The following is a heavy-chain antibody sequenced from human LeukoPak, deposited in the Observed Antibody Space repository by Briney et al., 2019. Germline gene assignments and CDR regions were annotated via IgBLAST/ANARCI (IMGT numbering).Heavy chain of an antibody. D-gene: IGHD1-26*01. CDR3: AKDRENKRSYHDY. V-gene: IGHV4-30-4*07. J-gene: IGHJ4*02. CDR2: IYYSGST. CDR1: GGSISSGGYS. Sequence: PSETLSLTCAVSGGSISSGGYSWSWIRQPPGKGLEWIGYIYYSGSTYYNPSLKSRVTISVDTSKNQFSLKLSSVTAADTAVYYCAKDRENKRSYHDYWGQGTLVTVSS.